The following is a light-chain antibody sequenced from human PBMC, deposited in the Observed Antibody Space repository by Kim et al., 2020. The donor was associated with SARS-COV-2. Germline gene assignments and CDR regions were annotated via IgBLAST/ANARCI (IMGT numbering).Light chain of an antibody. Sequence: SASVGDRVTITCRARQSISSWLAWYQQKPGKAPKLLIYDASSLESGVPSRFSGSGSGTEFTLTISSLQPDDFATYYCQQYNRRRTFGQGTKVEIK. CDR2: DAS. CDR1: QSISSW. V-gene: IGKV1-5*01. J-gene: IGKJ1*01. CDR3: QQYNRRRT.